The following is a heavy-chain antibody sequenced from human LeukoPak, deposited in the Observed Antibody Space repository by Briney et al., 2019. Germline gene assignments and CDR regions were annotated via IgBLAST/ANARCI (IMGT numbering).Heavy chain of an antibody. CDR1: GFTFSHYS. Sequence: GGSLRLSCAASGFTFSHYSMHWVRQAPGKGLEWVAVISYDGSDKSYADSVKGRFTVSRDNSKNTLYLQMNSLRAEDTAVYSCARDLANSHLFDYWGQGTLVSVSS. V-gene: IGHV3-30-3*01. CDR3: ARDLANSHLFDY. D-gene: IGHD1/OR15-1a*01. CDR2: ISYDGSDK. J-gene: IGHJ4*02.